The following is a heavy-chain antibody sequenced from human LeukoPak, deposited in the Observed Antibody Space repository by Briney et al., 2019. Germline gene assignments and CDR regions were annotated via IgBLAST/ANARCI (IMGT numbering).Heavy chain of an antibody. CDR3: AREEIITDGSGETYFDY. Sequence: SETLSLTCTVSGGSISSSSYYWGWIRQPPGKGLEWIGSISYSGSTYYNPSLRSRLTIPVDTSKNQFSLKLNSVTAADTAVYYCAREEIITDGSGETYFDYWGQGTLVTVSS. CDR1: GGSISSSSYY. D-gene: IGHD3-10*01. J-gene: IGHJ4*02. V-gene: IGHV4-39*07. CDR2: ISYSGST.